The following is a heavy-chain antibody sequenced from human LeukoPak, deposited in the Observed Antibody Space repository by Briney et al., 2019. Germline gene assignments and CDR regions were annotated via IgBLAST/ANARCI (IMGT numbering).Heavy chain of an antibody. V-gene: IGHV3-48*01. CDR3: ARDWFGETV. D-gene: IGHD3-10*01. CDR1: GFTFSTYS. J-gene: IGHJ4*02. Sequence: GGSLRLSCAASGFTFSTYSMNWVRQAPGKGLEWVSFIRHDSTDLYYADSVKGRFTISRDNVNNLLYLQMNSLTAEDTAVYYCARDWFGETVWGRGTLVTVSS. CDR2: IRHDSTDL.